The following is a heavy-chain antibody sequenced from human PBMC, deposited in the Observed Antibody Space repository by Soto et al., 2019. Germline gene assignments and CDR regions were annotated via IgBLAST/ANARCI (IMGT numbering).Heavy chain of an antibody. V-gene: IGHV4-39*01. CDR3: ARHRGYSYGLADY. CDR1: GGSISGSGYY. Sequence: PSQTQSLTYTVSGGSISGSGYYWGWIRQPPGKGLEWIGSMYYTGSTYYNPSLKSRVTISVDTSKNQVSLKLSSVTAADAAVYYCARHRGYSYGLADYWGQGTLVTVSS. CDR2: MYYTGST. D-gene: IGHD5-18*01. J-gene: IGHJ4*02.